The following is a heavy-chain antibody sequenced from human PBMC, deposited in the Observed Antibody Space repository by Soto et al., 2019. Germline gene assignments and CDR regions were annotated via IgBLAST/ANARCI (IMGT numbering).Heavy chain of an antibody. Sequence: GESLKISCKGSGYDFASYWIGWVRQMPGKGLEYMAIIYPGDSDAKYSPSFQGHVTISADKSANSTSLQWRSLRASDSAVYFCARQGWTWTTKNPFDSWGQGTLVTVSS. J-gene: IGHJ5*02. D-gene: IGHD4-4*01. CDR3: ARQGWTWTTKNPFDS. CDR2: IYPGDSDA. CDR1: GYDFASYW. V-gene: IGHV5-51*01.